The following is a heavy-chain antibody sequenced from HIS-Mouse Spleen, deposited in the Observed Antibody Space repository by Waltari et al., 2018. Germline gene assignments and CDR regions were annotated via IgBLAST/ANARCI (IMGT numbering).Heavy chain of an antibody. Sequence: QLQLQESGPGLVKPSETLSLTCTVSVGSISSSSHYWGWIRQPPGKGLEWIGSIYYSGSTYYNPSLKSRLTISVDTSKNQFSLKLSSVTAADTAVYYCAREIPYSSSWYDWYFDLWGRGTLVTVSS. J-gene: IGHJ2*01. CDR2: IYYSGST. V-gene: IGHV4-39*07. CDR1: VGSISSSSHY. CDR3: AREIPYSSSWYDWYFDL. D-gene: IGHD6-13*01.